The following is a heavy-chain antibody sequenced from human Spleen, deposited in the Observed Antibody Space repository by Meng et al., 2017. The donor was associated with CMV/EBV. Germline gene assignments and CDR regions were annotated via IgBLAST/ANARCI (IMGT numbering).Heavy chain of an antibody. CDR1: GGSVSSGSYY. V-gene: IGHV4-61*01. J-gene: IGHJ4*02. D-gene: IGHD2-2*01. Sequence: SETLSLTCTVSGGSVSSGSYYWSWIRQPPGKGLEWIGYIYYSGSTNYNPSLKSRVTISVDTSKNQFSLKLSSVTAADTAVYYCARGSSTSLLGFDYWGQGTLVTVSS. CDR3: ARGSSTSLLGFDY. CDR2: IYYSGST.